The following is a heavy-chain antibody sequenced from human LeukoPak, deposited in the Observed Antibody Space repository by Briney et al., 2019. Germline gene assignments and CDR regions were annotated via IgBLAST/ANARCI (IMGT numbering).Heavy chain of an antibody. CDR2: IYYSGST. CDR1: GYSISSGYY. J-gene: IGHJ4*02. D-gene: IGHD3-9*01. V-gene: IGHV4-61*01. CDR3: ARTNYDILTGYLPFDY. Sequence: SETLSLTRTVSGYSISSGYYWGWIRQPPGKGLEWIGYIYYSGSTNYNPSLKSRVTISVDTSKNQFSLKLSSVTAADTAVYYCARTNYDILTGYLPFDYWGQGTLVTVSS.